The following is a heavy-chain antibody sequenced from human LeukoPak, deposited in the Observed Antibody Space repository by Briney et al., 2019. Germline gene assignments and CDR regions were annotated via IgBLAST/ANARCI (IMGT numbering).Heavy chain of an antibody. CDR3: ATVRYDYYYDSSGYYPFDY. CDR2: FDPEDGET. V-gene: IGHV1-24*01. Sequence: ASVKVSCKVSGYTLTELSMHWVRQAPGKGLGWMGGFDPEDGETIYAQKFQGRVTMTEDTSTDTAYMELSSLRSEDTAVYYCATVRYDYYYDSSGYYPFDYWGQGTLVTVSS. J-gene: IGHJ4*02. CDR1: GYTLTELS. D-gene: IGHD3-22*01.